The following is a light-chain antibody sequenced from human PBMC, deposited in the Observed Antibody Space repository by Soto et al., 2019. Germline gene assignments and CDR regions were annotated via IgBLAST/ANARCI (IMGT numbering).Light chain of an antibody. CDR2: GAS. CDR3: QQYGSALPLT. Sequence: EIVLTQSPGTLSLSPGEGATLSCRASETLSSSYLHWYQQTPGQAPRLIIFGASNRATGIPDRFSGSASGTEFTLAIRRLEPDDFAVYYCQQYGSALPLTFGGGTRVETK. CDR1: ETLSSSY. J-gene: IGKJ4*01. V-gene: IGKV3-20*01.